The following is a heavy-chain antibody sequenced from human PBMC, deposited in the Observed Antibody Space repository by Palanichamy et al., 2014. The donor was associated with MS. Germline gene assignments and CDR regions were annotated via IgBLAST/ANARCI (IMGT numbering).Heavy chain of an antibody. CDR1: GYTFTSYY. D-gene: IGHD6-13*01. J-gene: IGHJ3*02. CDR3: ARDISSSPQAFDI. CDR2: INPSGGST. Sequence: QVQLVQSGAEVKKPGASVKVSCKASGYTFTSYYMHWVRQAPGQGLEWMGVINPSGGSTTYAQKFQGRVAMTRDTSTSTVYMELSNLRSEDTVVYYCARDISSSPQAFDIWGQGTMGTVSS. V-gene: IGHV1-46*01.